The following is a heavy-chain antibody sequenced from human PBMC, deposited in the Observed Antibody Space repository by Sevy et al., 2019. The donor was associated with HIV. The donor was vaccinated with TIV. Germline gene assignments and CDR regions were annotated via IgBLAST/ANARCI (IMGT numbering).Heavy chain of an antibody. CDR2: IYYSGST. CDR3: ARASGYYYFCSGYYDGGSYYYYYYMDV. J-gene: IGHJ6*03. CDR1: GGSISSYY. Sequence: SETLSLTCTVSGGSISSYYWSWIRQPPGKGLEWIGYIYYSGSTNYNPSLKSRVTISVDTSKNQFSLKLSSVTAADAVVYYCARASGYYYFCSGYYDGGSYYYYYYMDVWGKGTTVTVSS. D-gene: IGHD3-3*01. V-gene: IGHV4-59*01.